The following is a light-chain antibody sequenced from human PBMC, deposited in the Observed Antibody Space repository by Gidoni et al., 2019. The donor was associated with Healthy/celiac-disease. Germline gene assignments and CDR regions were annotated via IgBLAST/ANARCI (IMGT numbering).Light chain of an antibody. CDR3: ETWDSNIVV. V-gene: IGLV4-60*02. CDR1: SGHSSYI. Sequence: QPLLTQSSSPSASLSSPVKPTCTLSSGHSSYIIAWHQQQPGKPPRYLMKLEGSGSYNKGSGVPDRFSGSSSGADRYLTISNLQFEDEADYYCETWDSNIVVFGGGTKLTVL. J-gene: IGLJ2*01. CDR2: LEGSGSY.